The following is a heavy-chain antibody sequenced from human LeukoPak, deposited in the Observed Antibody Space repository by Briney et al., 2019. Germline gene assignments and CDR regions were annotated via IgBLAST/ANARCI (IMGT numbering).Heavy chain of an antibody. Sequence: PSETLSLTCTVSGGSISSYYWSWIRQPAGKGLEWIGRIYTSGSTNYNPSLKSRVTMSVDTSKNQFSLKLISVTAADTAVYYCARVSGSSWYPTPDAFDIWGQGTMVTVSS. CDR3: ARVSGSSWYPTPDAFDI. D-gene: IGHD6-13*01. J-gene: IGHJ3*02. V-gene: IGHV4-4*07. CDR2: IYTSGST. CDR1: GGSISSYY.